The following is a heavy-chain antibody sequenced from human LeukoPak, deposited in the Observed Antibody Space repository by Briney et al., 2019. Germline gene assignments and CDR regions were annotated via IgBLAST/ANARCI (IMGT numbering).Heavy chain of an antibody. CDR1: GPSFSSYY. V-gene: IGHV4-34*01. CDR2: INNRGRT. J-gene: IGHJ6*04. CDR3: ARWRGPRDYYGSGRYYYYYYGMDV. D-gene: IGHD3-10*01. Sequence: PSETLSLTYAVYGPSFSSYYWSWIRQPPGKWLEWIGEINNRGRTNYSPSFKSRVTISVDTSKNQFALKLSSVTAADTAVYYCARWRGPRDYYGSGRYYYYYYGMDVWGKGTTVTVSS.